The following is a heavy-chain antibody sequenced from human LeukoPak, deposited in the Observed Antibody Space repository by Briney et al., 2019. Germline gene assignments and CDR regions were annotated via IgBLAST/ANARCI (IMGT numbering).Heavy chain of an antibody. V-gene: IGHV1-69*01. CDR1: GGTFSSYA. CDR3: ARDLLEVGATERNWFDP. J-gene: IGHJ5*02. CDR2: IIPIFGTA. Sequence: SVKVSCKASGGTFSSYAISWVRQAPGQGLEWMGGIIPIFGTANYAQKFQGRVTITADESTSTAYMELNSLRSEDTAVYYCARDLLEVGATERNWFDPWGQGTLVTVSS. D-gene: IGHD1-26*01.